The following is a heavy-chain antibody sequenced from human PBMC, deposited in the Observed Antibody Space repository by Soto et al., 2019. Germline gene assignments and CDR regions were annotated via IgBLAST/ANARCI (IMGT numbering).Heavy chain of an antibody. Sequence: ASVKVSCKASGYTFTSYGISWVRQAPGQGLEWMGWISAYNGNTNYAQKLQGRVTMTTDTSTSTAYMELRSLRSDDTAVYYCARDEVFSPGYSSSWYESWFDPWGQGTLVTVSS. CDR1: GYTFTSYG. CDR2: ISAYNGNT. J-gene: IGHJ5*02. V-gene: IGHV1-18*01. CDR3: ARDEVFSPGYSSSWYESWFDP. D-gene: IGHD6-13*01.